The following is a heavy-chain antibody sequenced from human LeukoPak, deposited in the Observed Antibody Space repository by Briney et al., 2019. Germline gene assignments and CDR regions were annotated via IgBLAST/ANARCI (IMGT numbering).Heavy chain of an antibody. J-gene: IGHJ4*02. D-gene: IGHD3-3*01. CDR2: IYTSGTT. V-gene: IGHV4-4*07. Sequence: SETLSLTCTVSGDPISSYYWSWIRQPAGKGLEWIGRIYTSGTTNYNSSLKSRLTMSVDTSKNQFSLKLSSVTAADTAAYYCGRVGAGIFGVVPYFDYWGRGTLVTVSS. CDR1: GDPISSYY. CDR3: GRVGAGIFGVVPYFDY.